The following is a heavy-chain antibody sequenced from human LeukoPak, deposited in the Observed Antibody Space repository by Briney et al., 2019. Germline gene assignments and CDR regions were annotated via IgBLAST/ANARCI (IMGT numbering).Heavy chain of an antibody. CDR3: AELGITMIGGV. V-gene: IGHV3-48*03. Sequence: GGSLRLSCAASGFTFSIYEMNWVRQAPGDGLGWVSYMSSSGSTIYYADSVKGRFTISRDNAKNSLYLQMNRLRAEDTAVYYCAELGITMIGGVWGKGTTVTISS. J-gene: IGHJ6*04. CDR2: MSSSGSTI. D-gene: IGHD3-10*02. CDR1: GFTFSIYE.